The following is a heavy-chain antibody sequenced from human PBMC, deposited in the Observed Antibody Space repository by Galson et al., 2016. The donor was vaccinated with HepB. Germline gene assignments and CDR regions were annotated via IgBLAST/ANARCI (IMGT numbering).Heavy chain of an antibody. V-gene: IGHV3-30*02. CDR3: AKRHEYCPPVGCSVDY. J-gene: IGHJ4*02. CDR1: GFSFSSHG. Sequence: SLRLSCAASGFSFSSHGMNWVRQAPGKGLEWVAIIWYDGVNKNYAESVKGRFTISRDNSKNTVYLQMNSLRPDDTAVYYCAKRHEYCPPVGCSVDYWGQGTLVSVSS. CDR2: IWYDGVNK. D-gene: IGHD2/OR15-2a*01.